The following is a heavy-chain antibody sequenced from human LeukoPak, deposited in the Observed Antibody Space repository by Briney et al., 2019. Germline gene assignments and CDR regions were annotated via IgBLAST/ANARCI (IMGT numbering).Heavy chain of an antibody. V-gene: IGHV1-18*01. J-gene: IGHJ6*03. D-gene: IGHD6-13*01. CDR2: ISAYNGNT. CDR1: GYTFTSYG. CDR3: ARHVGSSSWYYTTNYYYYMDV. Sequence: GASVKVSCKASGYTFTSYGISWVRQAPGQGLEWMGWISAYNGNTNYAQKLQGRVTMTTDTSTSTAYMELRSLRSDDTAVYYCARHVGSSSWYYTTNYYYYMDVWGKGTTVTISS.